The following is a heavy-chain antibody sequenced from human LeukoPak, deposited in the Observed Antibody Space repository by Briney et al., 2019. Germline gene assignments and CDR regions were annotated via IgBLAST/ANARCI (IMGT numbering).Heavy chain of an antibody. CDR2: FDPEDGET. D-gene: IGHD3-22*01. J-gene: IGHJ4*02. V-gene: IGHV1-24*01. CDR3: AIGPPEYYYDSSGYYHYFDY. Sequence: ASVKVSCKVSGYTLTELSMHWVRQAPGKGLEWMGGFDPEDGETIYAQKFQGRVTMTEDTSTDTAYMELSSLRSEDTAVYYCAIGPPEYYYDSSGYYHYFDYWGQGTLVTVSS. CDR1: GYTLTELS.